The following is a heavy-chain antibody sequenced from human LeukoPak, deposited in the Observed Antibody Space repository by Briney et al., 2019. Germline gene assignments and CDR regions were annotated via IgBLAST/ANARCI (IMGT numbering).Heavy chain of an antibody. Sequence: ASVKVSCKASGGTFSSYAISWVRQAPGQGLEWMGWISAYNGNTNYAQKLQGRVTMTTDTSTSTAYMELRSLRSDDTAVYYCARDDEYYDFWSGYSNWFDPWGQGTLVTVSS. CDR1: GGTFSSYA. CDR3: ARDDEYYDFWSGYSNWFDP. CDR2: ISAYNGNT. D-gene: IGHD3-3*01. J-gene: IGHJ5*02. V-gene: IGHV1-18*01.